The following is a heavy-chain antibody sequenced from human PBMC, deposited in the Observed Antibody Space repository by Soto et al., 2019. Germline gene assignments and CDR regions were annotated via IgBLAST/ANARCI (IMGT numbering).Heavy chain of an antibody. V-gene: IGHV4-59*11. J-gene: IGHJ4*02. D-gene: IGHD3-22*01. Sequence: SETLSLTCTVSGGSISNHYWSWIRQPPGNELEWIAYIYYNGITNYNPSLKSRVTISVDTSKNQFSLTLTSVTAADTAVYYCARGRRYYYDNTGPFYFEHWGQGTLLTVS. CDR3: ARGRRYYYDNTGPFYFEH. CDR1: GGSISNHY. CDR2: IYYNGIT.